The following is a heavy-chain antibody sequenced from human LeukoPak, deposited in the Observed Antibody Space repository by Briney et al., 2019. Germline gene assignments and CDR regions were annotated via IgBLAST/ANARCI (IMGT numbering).Heavy chain of an antibody. Sequence: PSETLSLTCTVSGGSISSGGYYWSWIRQHPGKGLEWIGYIYYSGSTYYNPSLKSRVTISVDTSKNQLSLKLSSVTAADTAVFYCARENSGSYREFDYWGQGTLVTVSS. CDR1: GGSISSGGYY. CDR3: ARENSGSYREFDY. V-gene: IGHV4-31*03. D-gene: IGHD1-26*01. CDR2: IYYSGST. J-gene: IGHJ4*02.